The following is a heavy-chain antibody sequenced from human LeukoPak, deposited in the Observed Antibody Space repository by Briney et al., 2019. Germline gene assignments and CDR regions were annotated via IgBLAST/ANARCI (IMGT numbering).Heavy chain of an antibody. CDR2: IYTSGGT. V-gene: IGHV4-4*07. D-gene: IGHD3-22*01. CDR1: DGSIGKYH. CDR3: ARGNYGYYYD. Sequence: SETLSLTCGVSDGSIGKYHWSWIRQPAGKGLEWIGHIYTSGGTNYNPSLQSRVTFTLGRSRNQLSLRLTSVTAADTAVYFCARGNYGYYYDWGQGILVIVSS. J-gene: IGHJ4*02.